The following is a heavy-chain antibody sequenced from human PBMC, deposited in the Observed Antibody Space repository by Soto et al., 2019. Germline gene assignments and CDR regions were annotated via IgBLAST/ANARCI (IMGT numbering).Heavy chain of an antibody. V-gene: IGHV4-39*01. CDR3: ADTVAGSLYCDF. CDR2: IYYGGST. D-gene: IGHD6-19*01. J-gene: IGHJ4*02. Sequence: QLQLQESGPGLVKASETLSLTCTVSGGSISSTSYYWGWVRQPPGKGPEWIGSIYYGGSTYYNPSLKGGVTVSLDTSKNEFALKLSSVTAADTAVYYCADTVAGSLYCDFWGQGILVTVSS. CDR1: GGSISSTSYY.